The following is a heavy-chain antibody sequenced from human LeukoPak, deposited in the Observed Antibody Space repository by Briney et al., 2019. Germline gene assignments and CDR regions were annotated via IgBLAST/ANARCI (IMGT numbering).Heavy chain of an antibody. CDR2: ISVDTGNP. J-gene: IGHJ4*02. D-gene: IGHD3-22*01. Sequence: ASVKVSCTPSGYTFTRHAINWVRQVPGQGFEWMGWISVDTGNPTYAQGFAGRFVFSLDTSVSTAFLQINSLEAEDAALYFCVRGIDTTGYFNYWGQGTLVTVSS. V-gene: IGHV7-4-1*02. CDR1: GYTFTRHA. CDR3: VRGIDTTGYFNY.